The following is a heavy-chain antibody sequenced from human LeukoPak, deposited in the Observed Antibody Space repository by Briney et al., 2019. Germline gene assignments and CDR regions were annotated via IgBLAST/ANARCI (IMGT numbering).Heavy chain of an antibody. CDR2: INPSGGNT. CDR3: ARTYCSSTSCYTEVFDS. J-gene: IGHJ4*02. D-gene: IGHD2-2*02. Sequence: ASVKVSCKASGYTFTSSYMHWVRQAPGQGLEWMGIINPSGGNTTYAQKFQGRVTMTRDMSTSTVYMELSSLRSEDTAVYYCARTYCSSTSCYTEVFDSWGQGTLVTVSS. V-gene: IGHV1-46*01. CDR1: GYTFTSSY.